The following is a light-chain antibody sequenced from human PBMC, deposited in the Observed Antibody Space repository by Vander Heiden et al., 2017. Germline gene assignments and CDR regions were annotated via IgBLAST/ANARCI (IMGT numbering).Light chain of an antibody. CDR3: QQDNSYPYT. J-gene: IGKJ2*01. CDR1: QSVNSW. CDR2: KAS. V-gene: IGKV1-5*03. Sequence: DIQMTQSPSTLSASVGDRVTITCRASQSVNSWLAWYQQKPGKAPNLLIFKASSLLSGVPSRFSGSGSGTDFTLTISTLQPDDFATYYGQQDNSYPYTFGQGTKMEIK.